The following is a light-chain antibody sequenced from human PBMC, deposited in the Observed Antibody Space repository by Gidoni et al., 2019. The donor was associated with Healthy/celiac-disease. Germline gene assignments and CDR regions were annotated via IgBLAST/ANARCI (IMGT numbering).Light chain of an antibody. CDR1: SSAVGSYNR. Sequence: QSALTQPAAVSGSPGQSITIPCTGTSSAVGSYNRVSWYQQHPGKAPKLMIYEGSKRPSGVSNRFSGSKSGNTASLTISGLQAEDEADYYCCSYAGSSTHVVFGGGTKLTVL. V-gene: IGLV2-23*01. CDR2: EGS. J-gene: IGLJ2*01. CDR3: CSYAGSSTHVV.